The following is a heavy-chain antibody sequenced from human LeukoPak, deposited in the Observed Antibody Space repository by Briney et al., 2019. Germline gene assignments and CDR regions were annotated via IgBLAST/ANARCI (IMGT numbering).Heavy chain of an antibody. J-gene: IGHJ4*02. Sequence: ASVKVSCKASGYTFTDYYMHWVRQAPGQGLEWMGWINPNSGGTDYAEKFQGRVTTTRDTSISTAYMELSRLRSDDTAVYYCARGSLDYWGQGTLVTVSS. CDR3: ARGSLDY. CDR2: INPNSGGT. CDR1: GYTFTDYY. V-gene: IGHV1-2*02.